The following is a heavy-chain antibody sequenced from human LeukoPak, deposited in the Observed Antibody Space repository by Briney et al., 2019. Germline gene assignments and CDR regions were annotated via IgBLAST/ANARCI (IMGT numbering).Heavy chain of an antibody. CDR2: IIPIFGRA. V-gene: IGHV1-69*13. CDR1: GGTFSSYA. CDR3: AKDRWRDGSSSFDN. Sequence: SVKVSCKASGGTFSSYAISWVRQAPGQGLEWMGGIIPIFGRANYAQKFQGRVTITADESTSTAYMELSSLRSEDTAVYYCAKDRWRDGSSSFDNWGQGTLVTVSS. J-gene: IGHJ4*02. D-gene: IGHD6-6*01.